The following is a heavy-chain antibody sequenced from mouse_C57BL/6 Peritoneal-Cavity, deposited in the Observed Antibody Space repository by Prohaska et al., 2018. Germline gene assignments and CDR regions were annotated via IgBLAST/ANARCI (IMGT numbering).Heavy chain of an antibody. CDR2: INSYGSAI. CDR3: MRYGNYWYFDA. J-gene: IGHJ1*03. CDR1: GFTFSGFW. D-gene: IGHD2-1*01. V-gene: IGHV11-2*01. Sequence: EVQLLETGGGLVQPGGSRGLSCEGLGFTFSGFWMSWVRQTPGKTLEWIGDINSYGSAINYTSCIKDRLTIFRDNDKSTLYLQMSNWRSEDTVTYFCMRYGNYWYFDAWGTETTVTVSS.